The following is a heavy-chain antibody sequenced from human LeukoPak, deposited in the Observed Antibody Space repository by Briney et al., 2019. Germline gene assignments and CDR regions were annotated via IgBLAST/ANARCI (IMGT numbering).Heavy chain of an antibody. CDR3: ARGGYDLVAGYFDY. CDR1: GYTFTSYG. CDR2: ISAYNGNT. V-gene: IGHV1-18*01. Sequence: ASVKVSFKASGYTFTSYGISWVRQAPGQGLEWMGWISAYNGNTTYAQKLQGRVTMTTDTSTSTAYMELRSLRSDDTAVYYCARGGYDLVAGYFDYWGQGTLVTVSS. D-gene: IGHD5-12*01. J-gene: IGHJ4*02.